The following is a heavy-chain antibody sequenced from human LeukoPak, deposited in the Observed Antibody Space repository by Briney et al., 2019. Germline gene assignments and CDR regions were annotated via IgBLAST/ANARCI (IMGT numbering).Heavy chain of an antibody. CDR3: AADPYTYYYGSGSWAMDV. J-gene: IGHJ6*02. D-gene: IGHD3-10*01. CDR2: IYTSGST. CDR1: GGSFSGYY. V-gene: IGHV4-59*10. Sequence: SETLSLTCAVYGGSFSGYYWSWIRQPAGKGLEWIGRIYTSGSTNYNPSLKSRVTMSVDTSKNQFSLKLSSVTAADTAVYYCAADPYTYYYGSGSWAMDVWGQGTTVTVSS.